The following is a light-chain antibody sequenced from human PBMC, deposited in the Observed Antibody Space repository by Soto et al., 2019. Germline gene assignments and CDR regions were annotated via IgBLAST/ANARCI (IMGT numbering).Light chain of an antibody. V-gene: IGKV4-1*01. J-gene: IGKJ3*01. CDR3: QQYYSTPRFT. CDR1: QSVLYSSNNKNY. CDR2: WAS. Sequence: DIVMTQSPDSLAVSLGERATINCKSSQSVLYSSNNKNYLAWYQQKPGQPAKLLIYWASTRESGVPDRFSGSGSGTDFTLTISSLQAEDVAVYYCQQYYSTPRFTFGPGTKVDIK.